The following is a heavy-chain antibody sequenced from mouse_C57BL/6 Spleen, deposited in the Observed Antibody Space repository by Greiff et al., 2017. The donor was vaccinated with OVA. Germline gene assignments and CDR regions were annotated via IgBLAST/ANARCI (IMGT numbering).Heavy chain of an antibody. V-gene: IGHV5-17*01. CDR2: ISSGSSTI. D-gene: IGHD2-5*01. Sequence: EVKVVESGGGLVKPGGSLKLSCAASGFTFSDYGMHWVRQAPEKGLEWVAYISSGSSTIYYADTVKGRFTISRDNAKNTLFLQMTSLRSEDTAMYYCARAYYSNYYFDYWGQGTTLTVSS. CDR3: ARAYYSNYYFDY. CDR1: GFTFSDYG. J-gene: IGHJ2*01.